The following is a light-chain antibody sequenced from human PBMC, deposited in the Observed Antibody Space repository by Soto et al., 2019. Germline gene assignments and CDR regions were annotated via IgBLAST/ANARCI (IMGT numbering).Light chain of an antibody. CDR1: QSISNW. CDR3: QQYDNSPIT. CDR2: AAS. V-gene: IGKV1-5*01. J-gene: IGKJ5*01. Sequence: DIQMTQSPSTLPASVGDRVTITFGASQSISNWLACYQQKPGTAPKLLIFAASSLQSGVPSRFSGSRSGPDFTLTISRLEPEDFAVYYCQQYDNSPITFGQGTRLEIK.